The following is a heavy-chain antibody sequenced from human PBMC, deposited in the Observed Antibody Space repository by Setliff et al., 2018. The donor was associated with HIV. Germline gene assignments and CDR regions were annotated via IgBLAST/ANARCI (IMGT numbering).Heavy chain of an antibody. CDR3: ATDTAMLQEGTEF. J-gene: IGHJ4*02. CDR2: IYYRGST. Sequence: PSETLSLTCTVSGGSISSGANYWGWIRQHPGKGLEWIGYIYYRGSTYYNPSLRSRVTISVDTSKNQFSLKLSSVTAADTAIYYCATDTAMLQEGTEFWGQGTLVTVSS. CDR1: GGSISSGANY. V-gene: IGHV4-31*02. D-gene: IGHD5-18*01.